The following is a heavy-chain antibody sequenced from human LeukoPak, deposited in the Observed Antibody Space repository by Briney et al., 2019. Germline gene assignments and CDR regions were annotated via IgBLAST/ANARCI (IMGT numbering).Heavy chain of an antibody. CDR2: VFYGETT. CDR3: ARLERSRMDGAQY. D-gene: IGHD4/OR15-4a*01. Sequence: RPSETLSLTCIVSGDSIRSSGYYWGWIRQPPGKGLEWIGSVFYGETTSYSPSLQSRVTISLDTSKNQFSLRLNSVTAADTAVYYCARLERSRMDGAQYWGQGTLVTVSS. J-gene: IGHJ4*02. CDR1: GDSIRSSGYY. V-gene: IGHV4-39*01.